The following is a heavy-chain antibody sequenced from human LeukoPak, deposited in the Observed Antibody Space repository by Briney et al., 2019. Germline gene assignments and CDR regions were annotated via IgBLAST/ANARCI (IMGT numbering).Heavy chain of an antibody. D-gene: IGHD6-19*01. CDR3: ARQRGSGCLDY. J-gene: IGHJ4*02. Sequence: PGVSLRLSCAASRFTLSNYWMSWVRQAPGKGLEWVANIKQDGSETYYVDSVKGRFTISRDNAKNSLSLQMNSLRAEDTAVYYCARQRGSGCLDYWGQGTLVTVSS. CDR2: IKQDGSET. CDR1: RFTLSNYW. V-gene: IGHV3-7*01.